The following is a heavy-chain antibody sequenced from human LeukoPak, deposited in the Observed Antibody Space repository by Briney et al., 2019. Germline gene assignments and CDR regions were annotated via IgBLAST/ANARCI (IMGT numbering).Heavy chain of an antibody. Sequence: SETLSLSCTVSGGSISSYYWSWIRQPPGKGLEWIGDVYYTGNTNHNPSLKSRVTMSVDTSKNQFSLKLSSVTAADTAVYYCARAVDYCRSASCYEGYYYYMDVWGKGTTVTVSS. CDR1: GGSISSYY. D-gene: IGHD2-2*01. CDR2: VYYTGNT. V-gene: IGHV4-59*01. CDR3: ARAVDYCRSASCYEGYYYYMDV. J-gene: IGHJ6*03.